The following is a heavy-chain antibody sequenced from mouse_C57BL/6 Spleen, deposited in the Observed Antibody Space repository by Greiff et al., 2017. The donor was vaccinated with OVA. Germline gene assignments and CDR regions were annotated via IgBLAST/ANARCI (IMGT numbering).Heavy chain of an antibody. Sequence: EVKLLESGGGLVQPKGSLKLSCAASGFTFNTYAMHWVRQAPGQGLEWVARIRSKSSNYATYSDDSVKDRFTIYREDYTSMLYLQMNNQKTEDTAMYYCVKDGLLDYWGQGTTLTVAS. CDR3: VKDGLLDY. CDR2: IRSKSSNYAT. V-gene: IGHV10-3*01. CDR1: GFTFNTYA. D-gene: IGHD2-2*01. J-gene: IGHJ2*01.